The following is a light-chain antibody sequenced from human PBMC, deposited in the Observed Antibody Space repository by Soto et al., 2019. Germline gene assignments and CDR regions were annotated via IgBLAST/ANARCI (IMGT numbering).Light chain of an antibody. Sequence: EIVLTQSPGTLSFSPLQIATLSCRSSQSLSSSFLAWHQQKPGQAPRLLIYGASSRAAGVPDRISGDGSGTDYTLTISSLEPEDFAVYYCQQRTRWPMTFGQGTRLEIK. V-gene: IGKV3D-20*02. J-gene: IGKJ5*01. CDR2: GAS. CDR1: QSLSSSF. CDR3: QQRTRWPMT.